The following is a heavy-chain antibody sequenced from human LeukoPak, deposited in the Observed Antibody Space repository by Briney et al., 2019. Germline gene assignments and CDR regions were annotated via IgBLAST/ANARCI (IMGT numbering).Heavy chain of an antibody. V-gene: IGHV3-7*01. Sequence: PGGSLRLSCAASGFTLSSYWMSWVRQAPGKGLEWVANIKQDGSEKYYVDSVKGRFTISRDNAKNSLYLQMNSLRAEDTAVYYCARAIITIFGVVIIGSDAFDIWGQGTMVTVSS. CDR1: GFTLSSYW. D-gene: IGHD3-3*01. CDR3: ARAIITIFGVVIIGSDAFDI. J-gene: IGHJ3*02. CDR2: IKQDGSEK.